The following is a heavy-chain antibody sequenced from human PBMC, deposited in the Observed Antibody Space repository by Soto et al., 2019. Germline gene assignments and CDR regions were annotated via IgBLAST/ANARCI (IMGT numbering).Heavy chain of an antibody. D-gene: IGHD3-16*02. CDR2: IYYSGST. V-gene: IGHV4-39*01. CDR3: ATEPDPITFGGVIVPRSANFDY. J-gene: IGHJ4*02. Sequence: QLQLQESGPGLVKPSETLSLTCTVSGGSISSSSYYWGWIRQPPGKGLEWIGSIYYSGSTYYNPSLKSRVTISVDTSKNQFSLKLSSVTAADTAVYYCATEPDPITFGGVIVPRSANFDYWGQGTLVTVSS. CDR1: GGSISSSSYY.